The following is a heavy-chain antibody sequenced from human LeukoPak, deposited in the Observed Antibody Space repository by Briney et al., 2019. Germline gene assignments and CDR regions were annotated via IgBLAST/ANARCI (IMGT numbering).Heavy chain of an antibody. D-gene: IGHD2-2*01. J-gene: IGHJ6*03. Sequence: SETLSLTCTVSGGSISSHYWSWIRQPPGKGLEWIGYIYYSGSTNYNPSLKSRVTISVDTSKNQFSLKLSSVTAADTAVYYCARDVVVVPAAPSVHNYYYYYMDVWGKGTTVTVSS. CDR3: ARDVVVVPAAPSVHNYYYYYMDV. V-gene: IGHV4-59*11. CDR1: GGSISSHY. CDR2: IYYSGST.